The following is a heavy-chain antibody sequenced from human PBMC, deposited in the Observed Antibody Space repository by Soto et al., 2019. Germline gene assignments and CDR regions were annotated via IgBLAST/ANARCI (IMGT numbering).Heavy chain of an antibody. V-gene: IGHV5-10-1*01. J-gene: IGHJ4*02. Sequence: GECLRIYCPTSGHSFTPYWITWVRQMPGKGLEWMATIDPSDSYVDYSPSFRGHVTFSVDRSITTVYLQWNSLKASDSAMYFCTRRASSSFYHFEFWGQGALVTVSS. D-gene: IGHD2-2*01. CDR1: GHSFTPYW. CDR2: IDPSDSYV. CDR3: TRRASSSFYHFEF.